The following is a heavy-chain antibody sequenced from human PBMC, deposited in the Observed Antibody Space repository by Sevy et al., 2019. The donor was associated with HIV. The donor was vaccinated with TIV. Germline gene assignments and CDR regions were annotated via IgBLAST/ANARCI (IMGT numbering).Heavy chain of an antibody. CDR2: NNGYDIGT. CDR3: LGRGGSTAFT. CDR1: GFTFSPYW. J-gene: IGHJ5*02. V-gene: IGHV3-74*03. Sequence: GGSLRLSCAASGFTFSPYWMHWVRQAPGKGLVWVSHNNGYDIGTSYADSVKGRFTISRDNAKSTLYLQMNSLRVEDTAVYYCLGRGGSTAFTWGQGTLVTVSS. D-gene: IGHD3-10*01.